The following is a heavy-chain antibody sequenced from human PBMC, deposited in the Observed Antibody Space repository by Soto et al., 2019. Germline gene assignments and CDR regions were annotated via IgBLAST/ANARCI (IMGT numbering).Heavy chain of an antibody. CDR2: IYPGDSDT. CDR1: GYSFTSYW. Sequence: PGESLKISCKGSGYSFTSYWIGWVRQMPGKGLEWMGIIYPGDSDTRYSPSFQGQVTISADKSISTAYLQWSSLKASDTAMYYCARHPTAYYYDSSGYTDRDYYYYGMDVWGQGTTVTVS. J-gene: IGHJ6*02. V-gene: IGHV5-51*01. CDR3: ARHPTAYYYDSSGYTDRDYYYYGMDV. D-gene: IGHD3-22*01.